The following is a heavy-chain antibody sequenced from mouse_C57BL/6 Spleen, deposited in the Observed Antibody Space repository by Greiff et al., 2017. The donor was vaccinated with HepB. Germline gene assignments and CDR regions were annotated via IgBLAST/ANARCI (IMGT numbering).Heavy chain of an antibody. CDR1: GYTFTSYT. J-gene: IGHJ4*01. V-gene: IGHV1-4*01. CDR2: INPSSGYT. Sequence: QVQLKESGAELARPGASVKMSCKASGYTFTSYTMHWVKQRPGQGLEWIGYINPSSGYTKYNQKFKDKATLTADKSSSTAYMQLSSLTSEDSAVYYCANYDGDYYAMDYWGQGTSVTVSS. CDR3: ANYDGDYYAMDY. D-gene: IGHD1-1*01.